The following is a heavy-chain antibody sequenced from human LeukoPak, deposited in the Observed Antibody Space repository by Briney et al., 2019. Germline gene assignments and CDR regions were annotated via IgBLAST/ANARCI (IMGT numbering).Heavy chain of an antibody. Sequence: GGSLRLSCEASGFTFSGSAMHWVRQASGKRREWVGRIRSTTDTAYAASVKGRFTISRDDSKNTAYLQMNSLKTEDTAVYYCARLRHSNTDHYYYYGMDVWGQGTTVTVSS. V-gene: IGHV3-73*01. CDR3: ARLRHSNTDHYYYYGMDV. CDR1: GFTFSGSA. J-gene: IGHJ6*02. CDR2: IRSTTDT. D-gene: IGHD2/OR15-2a*01.